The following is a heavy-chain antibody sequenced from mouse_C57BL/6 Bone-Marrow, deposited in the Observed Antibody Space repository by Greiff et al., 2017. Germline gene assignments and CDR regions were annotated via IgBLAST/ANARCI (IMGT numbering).Heavy chain of an antibody. D-gene: IGHD1-1*01. V-gene: IGHV5-6*01. CDR1: GFTFSSYG. J-gene: IGHJ4*01. Sequence: EVKLVESGGDLVKPGGSLTLSCAASGFTFSSYGMSWVRQTPDKRLEWVATISSGGSYTYYPDSVKGRFTISRDNAKNTLYLQMSSLKSEDTAMYYCARPTVYYAMDYWGQGTSVTVSS. CDR3: ARPTVYYAMDY. CDR2: ISSGGSYT.